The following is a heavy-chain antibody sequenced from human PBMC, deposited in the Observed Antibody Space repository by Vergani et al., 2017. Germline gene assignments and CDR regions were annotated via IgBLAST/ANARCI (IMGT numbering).Heavy chain of an antibody. J-gene: IGHJ4*02. D-gene: IGHD2-15*01. V-gene: IGHV4-59*01. CDR2: IYYSGST. CDR1: GGSISSYY. Sequence: QVQLQESGPGLVKPSETLSLTCTVSGGSISSYYWSWIRQPPGKGLEWIGYIYYSGSTNYNPSLKSRVTISVDTSKNQFSLKLSSVTAADTAVYYCARDSYCSGGNCYAFDYWGQGTLVTVSS. CDR3: ARDSYCSGGNCYAFDY.